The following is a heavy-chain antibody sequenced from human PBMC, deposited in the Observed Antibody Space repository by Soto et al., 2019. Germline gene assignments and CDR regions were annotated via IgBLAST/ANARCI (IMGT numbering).Heavy chain of an antibody. V-gene: IGHV1-69*12. CDR2: IIPIFGTV. J-gene: IGHJ6*02. CDR3: AKGAVAGTPTSYYYYGMDV. D-gene: IGHD6-19*01. Sequence: QVQLLQSGAEVKKPGSSVRVSCEASGGTFRTYAISWVRQAPGQGLEWMGEIIPIFGTVNYAQKFQGRVKITADESTTTVYMDLTSLRSEDTAVYYGAKGAVAGTPTSYYYYGMDVWGQGTTVTVSS. CDR1: GGTFRTYA.